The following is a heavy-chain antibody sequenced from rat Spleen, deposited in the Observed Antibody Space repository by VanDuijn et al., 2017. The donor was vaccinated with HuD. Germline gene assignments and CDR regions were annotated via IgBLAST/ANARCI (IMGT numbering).Heavy chain of an antibody. D-gene: IGHD1-5*01. Sequence: EVQLVESGGGLVQPGRSLKLSCVTSGFTFNYYWMTWIRQAPGKGLEWVASITNSGGSTYYPDSVKGRFTISRDNAKNTLYLQMNSLRSEDTATYYCTRGGYNRYWGQGVMVTVSS. CDR1: GFTFNYYW. V-gene: IGHV5-31*01. CDR2: ITNSGGST. CDR3: TRGGYNRY. J-gene: IGHJ2*01.